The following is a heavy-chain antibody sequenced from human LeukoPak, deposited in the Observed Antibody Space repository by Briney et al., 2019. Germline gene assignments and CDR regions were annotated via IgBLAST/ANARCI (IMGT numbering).Heavy chain of an antibody. Sequence: ASVTVTCKASGYNFTNNDINWVRQSPGQGLEWMGWMNSNNGDTVYAQKCQGRVIMTKDTYTSTVYMELSSLKSEETDVYYCTRGPLDHSGLWGQGTLVTVSS. D-gene: IGHD4-23*01. CDR2: MNSNNGDT. CDR3: TRGPLDHSGL. CDR1: GYNFTNND. V-gene: IGHV1-8*01. J-gene: IGHJ4*02.